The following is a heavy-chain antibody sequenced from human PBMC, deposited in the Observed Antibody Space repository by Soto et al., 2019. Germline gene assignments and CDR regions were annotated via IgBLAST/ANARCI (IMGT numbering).Heavy chain of an antibody. D-gene: IGHD2-2*01. CDR3: AREDLSLSEWSSISWFDP. CDR1: GDSVSSNSAA. CDR2: TYYRSKWYN. Sequence: KQSQTLSLTCAISGDSVSSNSAAWNWIRQSPSRGLEWLGRTYYRSKWYNDYAVSVKSRITINPDTSKNQFSLQLNSVTPEDTAVYYCAREDLSLSEWSSISWFDPWGQGTLVTVSS. V-gene: IGHV6-1*01. J-gene: IGHJ5*02.